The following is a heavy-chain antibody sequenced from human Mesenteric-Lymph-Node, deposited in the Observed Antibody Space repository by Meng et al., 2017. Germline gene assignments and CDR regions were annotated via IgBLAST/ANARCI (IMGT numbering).Heavy chain of an antibody. Sequence: QLQEPGPGLVKPSQTLSLTCAVSGGSISSGGYSWSWIRQPPGKGLEWIGYIYHSGSTYYNPSLKSRVTISVDRSKNQFSLKLSSVTAADTAVYYCATQESRDGHNPYWGQGTLVTVSS. CDR3: ATQESRDGHNPY. CDR2: IYHSGST. J-gene: IGHJ4*02. D-gene: IGHD5-24*01. V-gene: IGHV4-30-2*01. CDR1: GGSISSGGYS.